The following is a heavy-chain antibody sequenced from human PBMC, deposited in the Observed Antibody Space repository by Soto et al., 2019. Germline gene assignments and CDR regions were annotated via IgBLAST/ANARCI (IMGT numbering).Heavy chain of an antibody. CDR1: GFTFSSYW. CDR2: IKQDGSEK. CDR3: ARDVYYYDSSGYYGS. J-gene: IGHJ4*02. D-gene: IGHD3-22*01. Sequence: GGSLRLSCAASGFTFSSYWMSWVRQAPGKGLEWVANIKQDGSEKYYVDSVKGRFTISRDNAKNSLYLQMNSLRAEDTAVYYCARDVYYYDSSGYYGSWGQGTLVTVSS. V-gene: IGHV3-7*01.